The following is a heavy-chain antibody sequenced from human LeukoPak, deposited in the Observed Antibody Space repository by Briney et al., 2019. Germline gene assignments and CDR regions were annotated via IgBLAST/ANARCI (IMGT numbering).Heavy chain of an antibody. CDR1: GGSFSGFY. CDR3: ARRIPGFFFDY. Sequence: SSETLSLTCAVYGGSFSGFYWSWIRQPPGEGLEWIGEINHSGGTSYNPSLKSRVTISVDTSKNHFSLKLTSVTAADTAVYYCARRIPGFFFDYWGQGTLVTVSS. D-gene: IGHD2-21*01. J-gene: IGHJ4*02. CDR2: INHSGGT. V-gene: IGHV4-34*01.